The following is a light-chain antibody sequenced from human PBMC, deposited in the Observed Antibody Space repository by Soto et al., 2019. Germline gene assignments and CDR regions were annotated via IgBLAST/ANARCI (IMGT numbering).Light chain of an antibody. CDR2: GAS. V-gene: IGKV3-20*01. CDR3: QQYFTSPIT. Sequence: EIGSTQSPGTLTLSPGERATLSCRASQSVNSRLAWYQHKPGQAPRLLISGASNRASGIPARFSAWGSGTDFTLTISRVDPADFAFYYCQQYFTSPITFGQGTRLENK. CDR1: QSVNSR. J-gene: IGKJ5*01.